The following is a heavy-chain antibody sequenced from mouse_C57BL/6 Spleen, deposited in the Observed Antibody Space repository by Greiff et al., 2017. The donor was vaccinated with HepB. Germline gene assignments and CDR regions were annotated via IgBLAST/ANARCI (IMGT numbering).Heavy chain of an antibody. D-gene: IGHD1-1*01. V-gene: IGHV14-2*01. CDR1: GFNIKDYY. Sequence: EVKLQQSGAELVKPGASVKLSCTASGFNIKDYYMHWVKQRTEQGLEWIGRIDPEDGETKYAPKFQGKATITADTSSNTAYLQLSSLTSEDTAVYYCARHYYYGSSLFAYWGQGTLVTVSA. CDR3: ARHYYYGSSLFAY. CDR2: IDPEDGET. J-gene: IGHJ3*01.